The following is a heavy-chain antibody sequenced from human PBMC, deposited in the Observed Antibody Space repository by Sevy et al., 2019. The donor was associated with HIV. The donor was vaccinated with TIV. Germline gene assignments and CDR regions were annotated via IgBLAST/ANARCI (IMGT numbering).Heavy chain of an antibody. V-gene: IGHV3-33*01. Sequence: GGSLRLSCAASGFTFSSYGMHWVRQAPGKGLEWVAVIWYDGSNKYYADSVKGRFTISRDNSKNTLYLQMNSLRAEDTAGYYCARALPGPVTPLQYYYYYGMDVWGQGTTVTVSS. CDR3: ARALPGPVTPLQYYYYYGMDV. J-gene: IGHJ6*02. CDR2: IWYDGSNK. CDR1: GFTFSSYG. D-gene: IGHD4-4*01.